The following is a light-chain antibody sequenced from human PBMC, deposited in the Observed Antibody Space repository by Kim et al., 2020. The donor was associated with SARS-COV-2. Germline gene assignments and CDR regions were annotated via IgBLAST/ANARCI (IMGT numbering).Light chain of an antibody. V-gene: IGKV3-20*01. Sequence: LSHGGRPTLSCRTSQSVRSNSLVWYQQKPGQAPRLLIYGASSRATGIPDKFSGSGSGTDFTLTISRLEPEDFAVYYCQQYGNSGYIFGQGTKLEI. CDR3: QQYGNSGYI. CDR1: QSVRSNS. CDR2: GAS. J-gene: IGKJ2*01.